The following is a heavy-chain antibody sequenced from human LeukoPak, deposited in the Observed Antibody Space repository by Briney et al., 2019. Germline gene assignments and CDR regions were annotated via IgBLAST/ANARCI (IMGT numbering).Heavy chain of an antibody. CDR3: ASGKRLEHFFDY. CDR2: IIPIFGTA. J-gene: IGHJ4*02. CDR1: GGTFSSYA. D-gene: IGHD1/OR15-1a*01. V-gene: IGHV1-69*13. Sequence: ASVKVSCKASGGTFSSYAISWVRQAPGQGLEWMGGIIPIFGTANYAQKFQGRVTITADESTSTAYMELSSLRSEDTAVYYCASGKRLEHFFDYWGQGTLVTVSS.